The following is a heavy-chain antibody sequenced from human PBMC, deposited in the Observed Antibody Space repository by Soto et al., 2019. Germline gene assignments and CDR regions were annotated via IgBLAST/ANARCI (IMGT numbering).Heavy chain of an antibody. Sequence: GESLKISCAASGFTFSSYGMHWVRQAPGKGLEWVAVIWYDGSNKYYADSVRGRFTISRDNSKNTLYLQMNSLRAEDTAVYYCARDMVRGVGLDYWGQGTLVTVSS. D-gene: IGHD3-10*01. V-gene: IGHV3-33*01. CDR3: ARDMVRGVGLDY. CDR2: IWYDGSNK. CDR1: GFTFSSYG. J-gene: IGHJ4*02.